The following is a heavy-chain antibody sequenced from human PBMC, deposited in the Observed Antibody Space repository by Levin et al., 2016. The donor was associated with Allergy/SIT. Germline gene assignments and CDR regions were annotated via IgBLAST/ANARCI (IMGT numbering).Heavy chain of an antibody. CDR1: GGTFSSYA. D-gene: IGHD3-10*01. CDR3: ARDRRPYYYGSGEKASGDYYGMDV. J-gene: IGHJ6*02. CDR2: IIPIFGTA. Sequence: SVKVSCKASGGTFSSYAISWVRQAPGQGLEWMGGIIPIFGTANYAQKFQGRVTITVDKSTSTAYMELSSLRSEDTAVYYCARDRRPYYYGSGEKASGDYYGMDVWGQGTTVTVSS. V-gene: IGHV1-69*06.